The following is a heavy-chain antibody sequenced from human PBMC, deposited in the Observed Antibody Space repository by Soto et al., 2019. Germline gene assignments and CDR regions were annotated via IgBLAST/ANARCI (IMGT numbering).Heavy chain of an antibody. D-gene: IGHD6-19*01. CDR3: ARRSSGWYFDY. Sequence: EVQLLESGGGLVQPGGSLRLSCAASGFTFSGYAMNWVRQAPGKGLEWVSVISGSGGSTYYADSVKGRFTISRDNSKNTLYLQMNCLRAEDTAVYYCARRSSGWYFDYWGQGTLVTVSS. V-gene: IGHV3-23*01. CDR2: ISGSGGST. J-gene: IGHJ4*02. CDR1: GFTFSGYA.